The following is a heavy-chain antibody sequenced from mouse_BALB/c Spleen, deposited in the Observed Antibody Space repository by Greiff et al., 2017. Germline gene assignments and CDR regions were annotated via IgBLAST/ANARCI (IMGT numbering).Heavy chain of an antibody. J-gene: IGHJ1*01. CDR1: GYTFTSYW. CDR2: INPSNGRT. CDR3: ARWARRYFDV. D-gene: IGHD2-12*01. V-gene: IGHV1S81*02. Sequence: VQLQQPGAELVKPGASVKLSCKASGYTFTSYWMHWVKQRPGQGLEWIGEINPSNGRTNYNEKFKSKATLTVDKSSSTAYMQLSSLTSEDSAVYDCARWARRYFDVWGAGTTVTVSS.